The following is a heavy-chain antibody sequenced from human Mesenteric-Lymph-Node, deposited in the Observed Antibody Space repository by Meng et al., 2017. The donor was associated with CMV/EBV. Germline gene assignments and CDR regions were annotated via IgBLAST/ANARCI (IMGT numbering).Heavy chain of an antibody. CDR2: INHSGST. Sequence: SEILSPTCAVHGGSFSGHYWSWIRQPPGKGLEWIGEINHSGSTNYNPSLKSRVTISVDTSKNQFSLKLSSVTAADTAVYYCARGQKGFGYSYGSYFQNWGQGTLVTVSS. J-gene: IGHJ1*01. D-gene: IGHD5-18*01. V-gene: IGHV4-34*01. CDR1: GGSFSGHY. CDR3: ARGQKGFGYSYGSYFQN.